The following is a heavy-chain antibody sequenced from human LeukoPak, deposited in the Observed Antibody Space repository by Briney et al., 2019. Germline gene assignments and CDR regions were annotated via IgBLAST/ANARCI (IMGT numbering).Heavy chain of an antibody. D-gene: IGHD5-24*01. V-gene: IGHV3-23*01. J-gene: IGHJ4*02. CDR3: AKELAEMATISPFDC. Sequence: GGSLRLSCAASGLTFSSYAMSWVRQAPGKGLEWVSAISGSGGSTFYADYVKGRFTISRDNSKNTLYLQMHSLRAEDTAVYYCAKELAEMATISPFDCWGQGTLVTVSS. CDR2: ISGSGGST. CDR1: GLTFSSYA.